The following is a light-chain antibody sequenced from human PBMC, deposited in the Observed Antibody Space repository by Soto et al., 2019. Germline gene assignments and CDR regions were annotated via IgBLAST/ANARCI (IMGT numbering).Light chain of an antibody. Sequence: QSALTQPASVSGSPGLSITISCTGTSSDVGGYNYVSWYQQHPGKAPKLMIYDVSNRPSGVSNRFSGSKSGNTASLTISGLHAEDEADYYCSSYTSSSTLVVFGGGTKLTVL. CDR1: SSDVGGYNY. CDR3: SSYTSSSTLVV. CDR2: DVS. J-gene: IGLJ2*01. V-gene: IGLV2-14*01.